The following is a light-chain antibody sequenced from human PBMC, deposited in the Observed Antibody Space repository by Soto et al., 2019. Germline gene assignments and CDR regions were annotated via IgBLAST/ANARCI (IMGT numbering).Light chain of an antibody. Sequence: QSALTQPPSASGSPGQSVTISCTATKNDIGVYDFVSWYQHHPGKAPRLIIYEVVQRPSGVPDRFSGSKSGNTAFLTVSGLQAADEADYFCKSYAGSNTYVFGSGTKV. CDR3: KSYAGSNTYV. J-gene: IGLJ1*01. V-gene: IGLV2-8*01. CDR1: KNDIGVYDF. CDR2: EVV.